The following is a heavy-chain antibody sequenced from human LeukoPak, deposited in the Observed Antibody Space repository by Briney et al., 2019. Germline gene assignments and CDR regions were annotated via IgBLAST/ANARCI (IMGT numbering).Heavy chain of an antibody. J-gene: IGHJ4*02. CDR3: ASIGGSGSYSSDY. V-gene: IGHV4-34*01. CDR1: GGSFSGYY. D-gene: IGHD3-10*01. CDR2: INHSGST. Sequence: SETLSLTCAVYGGSFSGYYWSWIRQPPGQGLEWIGEINHSGSTNYNPSLKSRVTISVDTSKNQFSLKLSSVTAADTAVYYCASIGGSGSYSSDYWGQGTLVTVSS.